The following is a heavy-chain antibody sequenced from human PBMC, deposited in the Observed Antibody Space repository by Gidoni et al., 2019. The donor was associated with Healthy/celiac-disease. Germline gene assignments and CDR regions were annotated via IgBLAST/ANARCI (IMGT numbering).Heavy chain of an antibody. CDR1: GFHFSSYS. CDR3: ARDGKGRPGWYYFDY. D-gene: IGHD3-9*01. J-gene: IGHJ4*02. V-gene: IGHV3-21*01. Sequence: EVQLVESGGGLIKRGGSLRASGAASGFHFSSYSMNWVRQAPGRGLDGVSSISSSSSYIYYPDSVQGRFTISRDNATNSLYLQMNSLRAEDTAVFYCARDGKGRPGWYYFDYWCQGTLVTVSS. CDR2: ISSSSSYI.